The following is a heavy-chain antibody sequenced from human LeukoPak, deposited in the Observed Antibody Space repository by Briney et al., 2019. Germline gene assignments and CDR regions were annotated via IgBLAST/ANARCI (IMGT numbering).Heavy chain of an antibody. CDR1: GGSLSSSNYC. J-gene: IGHJ4*02. CDR2: IYYTGRT. D-gene: IGHD6-13*01. Sequence: SETLSLTCTVSGGSLSSSNYCWGWIRQPPGRGLVWLGNIYYTGRTYYNPSLKSRGTISADTSKNQFSLNLSSVTAADTAVYYCARQAGSGISAPGSPYFDYWGQGTLVTVSS. CDR3: ARQAGSGISAPGSPYFDY. V-gene: IGHV4-39*01.